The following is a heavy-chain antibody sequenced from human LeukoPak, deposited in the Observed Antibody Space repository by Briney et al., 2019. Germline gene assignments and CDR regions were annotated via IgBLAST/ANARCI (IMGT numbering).Heavy chain of an antibody. Sequence: ASVKVSCKASGYTFTSYDINWVRQATGQGLEWMGWVNPNSGNTGYAQKFQGRVTMTRNTSISTAYMELSSLRSEDTAVYYCARGSGTGGGYYYYYMDVWGKGTTVTVSS. CDR1: GYTFTSYD. V-gene: IGHV1-8*01. CDR3: ARGSGTGGGYYYYYMDV. D-gene: IGHD1-26*01. J-gene: IGHJ6*03. CDR2: VNPNSGNT.